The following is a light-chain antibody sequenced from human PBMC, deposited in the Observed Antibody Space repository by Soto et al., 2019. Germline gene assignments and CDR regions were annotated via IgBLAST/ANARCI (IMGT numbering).Light chain of an antibody. V-gene: IGKV1-9*01. J-gene: IGKJ3*01. CDR3: QPLPGFST. CDR1: QGISSN. CDR2: SAS. Sequence: DIQLTQSPSFLPASIGDRVTITCRASQGISSNLAWYQQKPGKAPKLLIYSASTLQSGVPSRFSGSGSGTEFTLTISSLQPEDFASYYCQPLPGFSTFGPGTKVDFK.